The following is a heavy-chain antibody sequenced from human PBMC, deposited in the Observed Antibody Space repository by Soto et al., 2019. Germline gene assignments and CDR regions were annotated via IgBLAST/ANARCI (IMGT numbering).Heavy chain of an antibody. V-gene: IGHV3-23*01. D-gene: IGHD2-21*02. CDR2: ISGSGGST. Sequence: GGSLRLSCAASGFTFSSYAMSWVRQAPGKGLEWVSAISGSGGSTYYADSVKGRFTISRDNSKNTLYLQMNSLRAEDTAVYYCAKDRVVTRKRSHGMDVWGQGTTVTVSS. CDR3: AKDRVVTRKRSHGMDV. CDR1: GFTFSSYA. J-gene: IGHJ6*02.